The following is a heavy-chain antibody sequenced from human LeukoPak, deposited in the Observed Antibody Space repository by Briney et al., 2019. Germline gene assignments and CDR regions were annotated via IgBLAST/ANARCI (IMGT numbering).Heavy chain of an antibody. V-gene: IGHV4-34*01. Sequence: SETLSLTCAVYGGSFGGYYWSWIRQPPGKGLEWIGEINHSGSTNYNPSLKSRVTISVDTSKNQFSLKLSSVTAADTAVYYCARGGGSAVVVVAATPTRGWFDPWGQGTLVTVSS. D-gene: IGHD2-15*01. CDR2: INHSGST. CDR3: ARGGGSAVVVVAATPTRGWFDP. CDR1: GGSFGGYY. J-gene: IGHJ5*02.